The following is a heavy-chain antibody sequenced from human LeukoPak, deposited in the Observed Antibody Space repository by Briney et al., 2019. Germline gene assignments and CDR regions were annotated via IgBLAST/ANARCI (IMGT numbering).Heavy chain of an antibody. Sequence: GGSLRLSCAASGFTFSSYGMHWVRQAPGKGLEWVAVISYDGSNKYYADSVKGRLTISRDNSKNTLYLQMNSLRAEDTAVYYCAKDRAAAGANAFDIWGQGTMVTVSS. CDR1: GFTFSSYG. V-gene: IGHV3-30*18. CDR3: AKDRAAAGANAFDI. CDR2: ISYDGSNK. J-gene: IGHJ3*02. D-gene: IGHD6-13*01.